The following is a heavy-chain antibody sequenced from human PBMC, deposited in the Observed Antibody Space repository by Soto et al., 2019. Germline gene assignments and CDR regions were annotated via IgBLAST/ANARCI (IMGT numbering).Heavy chain of an antibody. CDR2: INHSGST. V-gene: IGHV4-34*01. CDR1: GGSFSGYY. Sequence: SETLSLTCAVYGGSFSGYYWSWIRQPPGKGLEWIGEINHSGSTNYNPSLKSRVTISVDTSKNQFSLKLSSVAAADTAVYYCARVHSYSGSGTYYPYLYSCMLVWGQGTTDTVSS. D-gene: IGHD3-10*01. CDR3: ARVHSYSGSGTYYPYLYSCMLV. J-gene: IGHJ6*01.